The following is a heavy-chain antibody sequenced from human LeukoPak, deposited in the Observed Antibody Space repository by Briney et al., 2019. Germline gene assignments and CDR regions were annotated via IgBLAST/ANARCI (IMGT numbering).Heavy chain of an antibody. CDR2: ISGSGGST. CDR1: RFTFSSNA. Sequence: WGILRLSCAASRFTFSSNAMSRLHQAPVKTLQKISAISGSGGSTYYADSVKGRFTYYRDNSKNTLYLQMISLRAEDTVFFFQAEDGIRDSSGYYYFDYWGQGTLVTVSS. D-gene: IGHD3-22*01. V-gene: IGHV3-23*01. CDR3: AEDGIRDSSGYYYFDY. J-gene: IGHJ4*02.